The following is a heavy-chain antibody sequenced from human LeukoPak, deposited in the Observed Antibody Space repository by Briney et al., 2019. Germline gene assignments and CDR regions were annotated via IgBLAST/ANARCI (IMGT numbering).Heavy chain of an antibody. V-gene: IGHV3-23*01. CDR1: GFTFSSEA. CDR2: ISPAGGTT. D-gene: IGHD6-13*01. CDR3: TKVRSGSSNWALRVFDY. J-gene: IGHJ4*02. Sequence: GGSPRLSCTVSGFTFSSEAMGWVRQLPGGGLEWVSTISPAGGTTYYAESMKGRFTISRDNSKSTLYLQMNNLGVEDTAVYYCTKVRSGSSNWALRVFDYWGQGALVTVSS.